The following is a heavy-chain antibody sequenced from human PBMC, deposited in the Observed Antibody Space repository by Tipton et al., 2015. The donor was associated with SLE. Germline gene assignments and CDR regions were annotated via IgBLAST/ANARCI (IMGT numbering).Heavy chain of an antibody. CDR2: INYSGTT. J-gene: IGHJ4*02. CDR1: GGSISTSSYY. CDR3: ARKELSTMRDY. D-gene: IGHD5-24*01. V-gene: IGHV4-39*07. Sequence: TLSLTCTVSGGSISTSSYYWAWIRQPPGKGLECIGNINYSGTTSYNPSLRSRVTISVDTSQNQFSMSLSSVSAADTAVYYCARKELSTMRDYWGQGTLVTVSS.